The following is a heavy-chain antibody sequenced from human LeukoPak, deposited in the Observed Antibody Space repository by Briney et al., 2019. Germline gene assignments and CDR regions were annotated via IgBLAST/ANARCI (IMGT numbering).Heavy chain of an antibody. CDR2: ISGSGGST. J-gene: IGHJ4*02. CDR1: GFTFSSYA. V-gene: IGHV3-23*01. D-gene: IGHD1-26*01. Sequence: GGSLRLSCAASGFTFSSYAMSWVRQAPGKGLEWVSAISGSGGSTYYADSVKGRFTISRDNSKNTLYLQMNSLRDEDTAIYYCAKPESRWELSPFDYWGQGTLVPVSS. CDR3: AKPESRWELSPFDY.